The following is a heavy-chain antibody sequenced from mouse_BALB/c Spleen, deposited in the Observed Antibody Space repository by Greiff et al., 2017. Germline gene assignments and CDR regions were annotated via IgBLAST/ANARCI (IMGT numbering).Heavy chain of an antibody. CDR3: ARQGELSYFDY. J-gene: IGHJ2*01. V-gene: IGHV5-9-3*01. CDR2: ISSGGSYT. Sequence: EVHLVESGGGLVKPGGSLKLSCAASGFTFSSYAMSWVRQTPEKRLEWVATISSGGSYTYYPDSVKGRFTISRDNAKNTLYLQMSSLRSEDTAMYYCARQGELSYFDYWGQGTTLTVSS. D-gene: IGHD1-1*02. CDR1: GFTFSSYA.